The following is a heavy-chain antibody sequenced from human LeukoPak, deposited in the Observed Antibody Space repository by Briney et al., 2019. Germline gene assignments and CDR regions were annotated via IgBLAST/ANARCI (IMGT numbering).Heavy chain of an antibody. J-gene: IGHJ5*02. CDR1: GYTFSSYG. D-gene: IGHD2-15*01. CDR3: AREGEDSEDTNWFDP. V-gene: IGHV1-18*01. CDR2: ISAYKGDT. Sequence: ASVKVSCKTSGYTFSSYGISWLRQAPGQGLEWMRWISAYKGDTDYSQKFQGRLTVTRDTSTSTAYMELQSLTSDDTAVYYCAREGEDSEDTNWFDPWGQGTLVTVSS.